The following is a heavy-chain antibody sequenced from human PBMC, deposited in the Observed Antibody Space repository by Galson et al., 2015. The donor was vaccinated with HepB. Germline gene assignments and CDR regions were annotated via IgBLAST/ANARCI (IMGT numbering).Heavy chain of an antibody. CDR1: GGTFSSYT. CDR2: IIPILGTA. Sequence: SVKVSCKASGGTFSSYTISWVRQAPGQGLEWMGRIIPILGTANYAQKFQGRVTITADKSTSTAYMELSSLRSEDTAVYYCARVASGGGWWFDPWGQGTLVTVSS. V-gene: IGHV1-69*08. J-gene: IGHJ5*02. CDR3: ARVASGGGWWFDP. D-gene: IGHD6-19*01.